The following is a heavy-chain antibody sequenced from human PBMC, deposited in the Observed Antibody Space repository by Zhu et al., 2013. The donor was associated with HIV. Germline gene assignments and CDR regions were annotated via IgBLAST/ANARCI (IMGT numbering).Heavy chain of an antibody. CDR3: ARDRGGSLGGLSPTPSYFDL. J-gene: IGHJ4*02. Sequence: QVQLQESGPGLVKPSQTLSLTCTVSGDSIATGDFYWTWIRQPPGKGLEWIGYIYYSGSTYFNPSLKSRIDISLDMSKNQFSLNLHSVTAADTAVYYCARDRGGSLGGLSPTPSYFDLWGQGTLVTVSS. CDR1: GDSIATGDFY. V-gene: IGHV4-30-4*01. D-gene: IGHD3-16*01. CDR2: IYYSGST.